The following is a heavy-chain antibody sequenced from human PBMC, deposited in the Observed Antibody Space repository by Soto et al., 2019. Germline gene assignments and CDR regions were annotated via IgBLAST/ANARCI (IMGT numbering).Heavy chain of an antibody. D-gene: IGHD2-21*01. CDR2: IWYDGSNK. J-gene: IGHJ3*02. CDR3: ARDTHIVGPLGGAFDI. Sequence: GGSLRLSCAASGFTFSSYGMHWVRQAPGKGLEWVAVIWYDGSNKYYADSVKGRFTISRDNSKNTLYLQMNSLRAEDTAVYYCARDTHIVGPLGGAFDIWGQGTMVTVSS. CDR1: GFTFSSYG. V-gene: IGHV3-33*01.